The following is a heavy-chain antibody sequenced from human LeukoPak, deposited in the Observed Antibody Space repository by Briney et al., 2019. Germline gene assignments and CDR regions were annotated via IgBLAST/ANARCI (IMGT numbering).Heavy chain of an antibody. CDR3: AKDQYSSGNWFDP. V-gene: IGHV3-74*01. CDR2: INTDGSST. CDR1: GFTFSSHW. J-gene: IGHJ5*02. D-gene: IGHD6-25*01. Sequence: PGGSLRLSCAASGFTFSSHWMHWVRQAPGKGLVWVSRINTDGSSTSYADSVKGRFNISRDNAKNTLYLQMNSLRAEDMAVYYCAKDQYSSGNWFDPWGQGTLVTVSS.